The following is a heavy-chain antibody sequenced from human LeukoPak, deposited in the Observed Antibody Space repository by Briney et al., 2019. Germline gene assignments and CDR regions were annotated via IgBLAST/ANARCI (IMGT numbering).Heavy chain of an antibody. J-gene: IGHJ3*02. CDR1: GATFSSYA. V-gene: IGHV1-69*05. D-gene: IGHD3-3*01. CDR2: IIPIFGTA. CDR3: ARPSITIFGVDPGAFDI. Sequence: VKVSCKASGATFSSYAISWVRQAPGQGLEWMRRIIPIFGTANYAQKFLGRVTITTDESTITAYMELSSLRSEDTAVYYCARPSITIFGVDPGAFDIWGQGTMVTVSS.